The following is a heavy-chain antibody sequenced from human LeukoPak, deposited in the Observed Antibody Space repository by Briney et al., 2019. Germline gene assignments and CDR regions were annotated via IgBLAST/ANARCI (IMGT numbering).Heavy chain of an antibody. CDR1: GNSFTGYY. J-gene: IGHJ5*02. CDR2: INPNSGGT. V-gene: IGHV1-2*02. Sequence: ASVKVSCKASGNSFTGYYMHRVRQAPGQGLEWMGWINPNSGGTNYAQKFQGRVTMTRDTSISTAYMELSRLRSDDTAVYYCARDQWSIAVAGTDWFDPWGQGTLVTVSS. D-gene: IGHD6-19*01. CDR3: ARDQWSIAVAGTDWFDP.